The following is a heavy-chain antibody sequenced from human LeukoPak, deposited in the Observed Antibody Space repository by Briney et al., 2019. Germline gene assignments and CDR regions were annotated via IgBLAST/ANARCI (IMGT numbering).Heavy chain of an antibody. Sequence: GGSLRLSCTASGFSFSADPMNWVRQAPGKGLGWLSNIRSDSSDENYADSVKGRFTVSRDNVKSSLYLQMNNLRVEDTAVYYCVRDTHFAFDSWGQGTMVTVSS. CDR3: VRDTHFAFDS. J-gene: IGHJ3*02. CDR2: IRSDSSDE. CDR1: GFSFSADP. V-gene: IGHV3-48*01.